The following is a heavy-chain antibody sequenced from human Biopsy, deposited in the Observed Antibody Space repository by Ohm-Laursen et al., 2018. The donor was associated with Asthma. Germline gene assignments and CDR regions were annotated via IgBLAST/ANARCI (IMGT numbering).Heavy chain of an antibody. Sequence: ASVTASCPPSGYTFIHYAIHWVRQAPGQRLGWMGWINAGNGNTKYSQKFQGRVSITRDTSARTAYMDLSSLRSEDTAVYYCARTYFDFLTGQVNDAFAIWGQGTVVTVSS. D-gene: IGHD3-9*01. CDR2: INAGNGNT. CDR3: ARTYFDFLTGQVNDAFAI. V-gene: IGHV1-3*01. J-gene: IGHJ3*02. CDR1: GYTFIHYA.